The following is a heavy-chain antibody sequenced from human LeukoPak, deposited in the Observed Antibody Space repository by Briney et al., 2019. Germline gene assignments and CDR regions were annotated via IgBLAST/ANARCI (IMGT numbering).Heavy chain of an antibody. J-gene: IGHJ4*02. CDR3: ARDREVAVACTDY. D-gene: IGHD6-19*01. CDR1: GGSISSGDYY. CDR2: IYYSGST. Sequence: SQTLSLTCTVSGGSISSGDYYWSWIRQPPGKGLEWIGYIYYSGSTYYNPSLKSRVTISVDTSKNQFSLKLSSVTAADTAVYYCARDREVAVACTDYWGQGTLVTVSS. V-gene: IGHV4-30-4*08.